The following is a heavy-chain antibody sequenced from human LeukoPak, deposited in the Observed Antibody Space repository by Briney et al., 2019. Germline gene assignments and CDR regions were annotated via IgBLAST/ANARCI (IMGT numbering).Heavy chain of an antibody. J-gene: IGHJ4*02. CDR2: IKSKPDGGTT. V-gene: IGHV3-15*01. CDR3: TTEGGYSYGHDY. D-gene: IGHD5-18*01. Sequence: GGSLRLSCAASGFTFSNAWMSWVRQAPGKGLEWVGRIKSKPDGGTTDYAAPVKGRCTISRDDSKNTLYLQMNSLKTEDTAVYYCTTEGGYSYGHDYWGQGTLVTVSS. CDR1: GFTFSNAW.